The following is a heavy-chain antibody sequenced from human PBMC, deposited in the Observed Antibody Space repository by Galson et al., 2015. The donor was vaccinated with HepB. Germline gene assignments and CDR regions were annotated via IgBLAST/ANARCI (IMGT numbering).Heavy chain of an antibody. CDR1: GYTFTSYA. V-gene: IGHV1-3*01. Sequence: SVKVSCKASGYTFTSYAMHWVRQAPGQRLEWMGWINAGNGNTKYSQKFQGRVTITRDTSASTAYMELSSLRSEDTAVYYCAREPLPPPYGSGRRPLDYWGQGTLVTVSS. J-gene: IGHJ4*02. CDR3: AREPLPPPYGSGRRPLDY. CDR2: INAGNGNT. D-gene: IGHD3-10*01.